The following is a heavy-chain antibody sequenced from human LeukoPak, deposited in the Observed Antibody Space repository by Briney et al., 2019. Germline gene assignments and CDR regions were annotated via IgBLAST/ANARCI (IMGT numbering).Heavy chain of an antibody. J-gene: IGHJ4*02. CDR2: ISGSGGST. V-gene: IGHV3-23*01. CDR1: GFTFSSYG. CDR3: AKSYCSSTSCHRRYYFDY. Sequence: PGGSLRLSCAASGFTFSSYGMSWVRQAPGKGLEWVSAISGSGGSTYYADSVKGRFTISRDNSKNTLYLQMNSLRAEDTAVYYCAKSYCSSTSCHRRYYFDYWGQGTLVTVSS. D-gene: IGHD2-2*01.